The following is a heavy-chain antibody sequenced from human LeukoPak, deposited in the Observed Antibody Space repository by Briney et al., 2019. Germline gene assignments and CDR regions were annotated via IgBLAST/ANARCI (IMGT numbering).Heavy chain of an antibody. J-gene: IGHJ6*03. Sequence: SETQSLTCAVYGGSFSGYYWSWIRQPPGKGLEWIGEINHSGSTNYNPSLKSRVTISVDTSKNQFSLKLSSVTAADTAVYYCARGPRAYYYDSSGYRGYYYYYMDVWGKGTTVTVSS. CDR1: GGSFSGYY. CDR3: ARGPRAYYYDSSGYRGYYYYYMDV. V-gene: IGHV4-34*01. D-gene: IGHD3-22*01. CDR2: INHSGST.